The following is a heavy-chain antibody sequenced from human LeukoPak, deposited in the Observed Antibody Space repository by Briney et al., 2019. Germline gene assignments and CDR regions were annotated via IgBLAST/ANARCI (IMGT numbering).Heavy chain of an antibody. CDR2: IKSRTDGGTT. CDR1: GFTFSNAW. J-gene: IGHJ4*02. V-gene: IGHV3-15*01. Sequence: GGSLRLSCAASGFTFSNAWMSWVRQAPGKGLEWVGRIKSRTDGGTTDYAAPVKGRFTISRDDSKNTLYLQMNSLKTEDTAVYYCTTVAYYYDSSGYLDYWGQGTLVTVSS. D-gene: IGHD3-22*01. CDR3: TTVAYYYDSSGYLDY.